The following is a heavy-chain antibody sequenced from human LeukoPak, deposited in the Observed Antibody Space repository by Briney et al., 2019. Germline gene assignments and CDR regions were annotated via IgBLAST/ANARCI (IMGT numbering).Heavy chain of an antibody. J-gene: IGHJ4*02. CDR1: GYTFTAYY. CDR2: INPNNGGT. CDR3: ARDGGGSSVDY. Sequence: ASVKVSCKASGYTFTAYYMHWVRQAPGQGPEWMGWINPNNGGTKYAQKFQGRVTVTRDTSISTAYMELSSLISDDTAVYYCARDGGGSSVDYWGQGTLVTVSS. V-gene: IGHV1-2*02. D-gene: IGHD4-23*01.